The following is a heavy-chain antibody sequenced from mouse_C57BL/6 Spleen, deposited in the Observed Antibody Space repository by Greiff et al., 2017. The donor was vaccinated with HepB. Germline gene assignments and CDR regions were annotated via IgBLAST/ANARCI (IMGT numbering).Heavy chain of an antibody. V-gene: IGHV1-81*01. CDR3: ARDGDGNYVRYYAMDY. Sequence: QVQLQQSGAELARPGASVKLSCKASGYTFTSYGISWVKQRTGQGLEWIGEIYPRSGNTYYNEKFKGKATLTADKSSSTAYMELRSLTSEDSAVYVCARDGDGNYVRYYAMDYWGQGTSVTVSS. J-gene: IGHJ4*01. D-gene: IGHD2-1*01. CDR1: GYTFTSYG. CDR2: IYPRSGNT.